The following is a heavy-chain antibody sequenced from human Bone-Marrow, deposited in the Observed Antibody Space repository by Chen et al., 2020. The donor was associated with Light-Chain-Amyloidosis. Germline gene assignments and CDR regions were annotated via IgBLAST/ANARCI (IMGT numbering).Heavy chain of an antibody. CDR2: IYTRDSEN. D-gene: IGHD5-12*01. CDR1: GYTFTTYG. CDR3: ATQHFLGGYPGE. J-gene: IGHJ4*02. V-gene: IGHV5-51*01. Sequence: EVQLEQSGAEVRKAGESLKISCKTSGYTFTTYGIVWVRQTPGKGLEWMGIIYTRDSENTYNPSFEGHVTIAADKSTRTSYLQWSGLKASDSGMYYCATQHFLGGYPGEWGQGTLVTVSS.